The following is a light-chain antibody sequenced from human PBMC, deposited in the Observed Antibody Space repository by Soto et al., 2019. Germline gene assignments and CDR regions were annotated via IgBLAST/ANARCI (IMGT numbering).Light chain of an antibody. CDR1: QTVNSS. Sequence: EIVLTQSPATLSSSPGERATLSCRASQTVNSSLSWYQHKPGQATMLLIYHTSNRATGIPARFSGSGSGTDFTLTISSLEPEDVAVYYCHQRQCCPRTFGQGTKVDIK. J-gene: IGKJ1*01. V-gene: IGKV3-11*01. CDR3: HQRQCCPRT. CDR2: HTS.